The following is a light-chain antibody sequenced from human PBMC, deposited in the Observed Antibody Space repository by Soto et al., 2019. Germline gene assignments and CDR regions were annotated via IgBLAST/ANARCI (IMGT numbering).Light chain of an antibody. CDR1: QSVSSY. J-gene: IGKJ5*01. V-gene: IGKV3-11*01. CDR3: QQRSNWPIT. Sequence: EIVLTQSPATLSLSPGERATLSCRASQSVSSYLAWYQQKPGQAPRLLIYDASNRATGIPARFSGSGSGTDFTLTISSLEPEYFEVYYCQQRSNWPITFGQGTRLEIK. CDR2: DAS.